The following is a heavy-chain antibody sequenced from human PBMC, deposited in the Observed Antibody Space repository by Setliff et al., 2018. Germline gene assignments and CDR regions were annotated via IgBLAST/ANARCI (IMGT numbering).Heavy chain of an antibody. CDR2: FNRTRKI. Sequence: SETLSLTCEVSGGSFSDYYWSWIRQSPGKGLEWLGDFNRTRKIDYSPSLKSRLTISVVTSKKQFSLHLNSVTAADTAMYYCAGGGRYCGGDCYQDDAFDIWGQGTMVTVSS. V-gene: IGHV4-34*01. CDR3: AGGGRYCGGDCYQDDAFDI. D-gene: IGHD2-21*02. CDR1: GGSFSDYY. J-gene: IGHJ3*02.